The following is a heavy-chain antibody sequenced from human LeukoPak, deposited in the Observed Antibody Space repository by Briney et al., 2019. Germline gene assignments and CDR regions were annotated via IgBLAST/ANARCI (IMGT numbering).Heavy chain of an antibody. D-gene: IGHD1-26*01. J-gene: IGHJ4*02. Sequence: PSQTLSLTCTVSGGSISRGGYYWSWIRQHPETGLEWIGYIYHSGSIYYNPSLKSRVTIPVDTSKNQFSLKVSSVTAADTAVYYCARAVGATKLDYWGQGALVTVSS. CDR3: ARAVGATKLDY. CDR2: IYHSGSI. CDR1: GGSISRGGYY. V-gene: IGHV4-31*03.